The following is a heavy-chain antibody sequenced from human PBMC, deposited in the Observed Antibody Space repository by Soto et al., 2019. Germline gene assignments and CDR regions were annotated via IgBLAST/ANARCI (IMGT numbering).Heavy chain of an antibody. D-gene: IGHD6-6*01. CDR3: ATGGGIAARPHYYYYGMDV. Sequence: SETLSLTCTVSGGSISSSSHYWGWIRQPPGQGLEWIGTIYYSGSPYYSPSLKSRVTISVDSSKNQFSLKLSSVTAADTAVYYCATGGGIAARPHYYYYGMDVWGQGTTVTVSS. CDR2: IYYSGSP. V-gene: IGHV4-39*01. CDR1: GGSISSSSHY. J-gene: IGHJ6*02.